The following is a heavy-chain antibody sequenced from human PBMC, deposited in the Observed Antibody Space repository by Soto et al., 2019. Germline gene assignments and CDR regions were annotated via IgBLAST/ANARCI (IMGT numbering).Heavy chain of an antibody. CDR1: GFTVSNAW. Sequence: EVQLVESGGGLVKPGGSLRLSCAASGFTVSNAWMNWLRQAPGKGLEWVGRIKSKADGGTTDYAAPVRGRFTISRDDSKHTLYLQMDNLKTEDTALYYCTTAKSSAYDHWGQGTLVTVSS. CDR3: TTAKSSAYDH. D-gene: IGHD6-19*01. CDR2: IKSKADGGTT. V-gene: IGHV3-15*07. J-gene: IGHJ4*02.